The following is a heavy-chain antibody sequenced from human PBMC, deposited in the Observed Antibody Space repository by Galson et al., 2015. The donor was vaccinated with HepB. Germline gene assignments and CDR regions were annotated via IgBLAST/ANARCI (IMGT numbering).Heavy chain of an antibody. D-gene: IGHD3-10*01. CDR3: AKAAPDYYGSGSYYNGIDY. CDR1: GFTFSSYA. CDR2: ISGSGGST. Sequence: SLRLSCAASGFTFSSYAMSWVRQAPGKGLEWVSAISGSGGSTYYADSVKGRFTISRDNSKNTLYLQMNSLRAEDTAVYYCAKAAPDYYGSGSYYNGIDYWGQGTLVTVSS. J-gene: IGHJ4*02. V-gene: IGHV3-23*01.